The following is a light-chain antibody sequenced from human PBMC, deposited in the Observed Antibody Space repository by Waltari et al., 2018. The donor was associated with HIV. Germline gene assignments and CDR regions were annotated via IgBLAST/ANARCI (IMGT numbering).Light chain of an antibody. Sequence: LTQPASMSGSPGQSITIPCTGTSSDIGGYGYVSWYQQHPGKVPKLILYGVTERPSGISSRFSGSKSGATASLTISGLQTEDEADYYCSSYTSSRTLLFGGGTKVTVL. CDR3: SSYTSSRTLL. V-gene: IGLV2-14*03. CDR2: GVT. J-gene: IGLJ2*01. CDR1: SSDIGGYGY.